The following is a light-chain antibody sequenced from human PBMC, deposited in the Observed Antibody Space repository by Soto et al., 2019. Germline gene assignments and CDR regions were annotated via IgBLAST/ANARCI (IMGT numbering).Light chain of an antibody. J-gene: IGKJ5*01. CDR3: QQRGDWPPIT. V-gene: IGKV3-11*01. CDR1: QSVNSK. CDR2: GAS. Sequence: EIVMTQSPATLSVSPGERVSLSCRASQSVNSKLAWYQQKPGQAPRLLIYGASSRATGIPDRFSGSGSGTDFTLTISSLEPEDFAVYYCQQRGDWPPITFGQGTRLEIK.